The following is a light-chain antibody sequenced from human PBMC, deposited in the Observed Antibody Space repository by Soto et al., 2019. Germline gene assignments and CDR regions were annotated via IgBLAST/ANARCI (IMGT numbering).Light chain of an antibody. Sequence: QSVLTQPASVSGSPGQSITISCTGTSSDVGNYNLVSWYQQHPGKAPKLMIYEVSQRPSGVSNRFSGSKSGNTASLAISGLQAEDEADYYCCSYAGSGTYVFGPGTKVTVL. V-gene: IGLV2-23*02. CDR3: CSYAGSGTYV. J-gene: IGLJ1*01. CDR2: EVS. CDR1: SSDVGNYNL.